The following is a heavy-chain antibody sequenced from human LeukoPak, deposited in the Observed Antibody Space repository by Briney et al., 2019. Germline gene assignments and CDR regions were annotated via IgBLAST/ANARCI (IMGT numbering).Heavy chain of an antibody. CDR1: GGSISSYY. D-gene: IGHD2-2*01. Sequence: SETLSLTCTVSGGSISSYYWSWIRQPPGKGLEGIGYIYYSGSTNYNPSFKSRVTISVDTSKNQFSLKLTSVTAADTAVYYCARLGIGVVPSAMLGDYYFDYWGQGTLVTVSS. J-gene: IGHJ4*02. V-gene: IGHV4-59*08. CDR2: IYYSGST. CDR3: ARLGIGVVPSAMLGDYYFDY.